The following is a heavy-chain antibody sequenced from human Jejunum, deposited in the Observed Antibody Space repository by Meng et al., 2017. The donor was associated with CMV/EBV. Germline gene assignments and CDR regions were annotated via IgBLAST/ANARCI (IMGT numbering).Heavy chain of an antibody. CDR3: ARGLRGYLLAFDP. V-gene: IGHV4-59*13. J-gene: IGHJ5*02. CDR1: RDSINSYY. D-gene: IGHD3-10*01. Sequence: VSRDSINSYYWTWIRQPPGKGLEWIGYVSDIGRTNYNASLRSRVTMSLDTSNKHFFLKLSSVTAADTAVYYCARGLRGYLLAFDPWGQGSLVTVSS. CDR2: VSDIGRT.